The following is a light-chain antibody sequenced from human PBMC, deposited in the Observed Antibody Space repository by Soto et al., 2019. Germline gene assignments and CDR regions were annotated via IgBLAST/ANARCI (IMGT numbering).Light chain of an antibody. CDR3: QQYGSSGT. V-gene: IGKV3-20*01. J-gene: IGKJ1*01. CDR1: QTGSNSY. Sequence: EIVITQSPVTLSVSPGERATLSCRASQTGSNSYLAWYQQKSAQAPRLLIYGASNRATGIPDRFSGSGSGTDFTLTISRLEPEDFAVYYCQQYGSSGTFGQGTKVDIK. CDR2: GAS.